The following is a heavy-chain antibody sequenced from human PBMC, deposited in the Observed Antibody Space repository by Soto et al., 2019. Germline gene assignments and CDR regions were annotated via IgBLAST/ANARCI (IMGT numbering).Heavy chain of an antibody. V-gene: IGHV3-48*01. J-gene: IGHJ4*02. CDR1: GFTFSTYS. CDR3: IARGFPRDY. D-gene: IGHD3-3*01. CDR2: MSSSGTTI. Sequence: EVQLVESGGGLVQPGGSLRLSCAASGFTFSTYSMNWVRQAPGKGLEWVSYMSSSGTTIYYADAVKGRFTISRDNAKNSLYLQMNSLKAEDTAVYYCIARGFPRDYWGQGALVTVSS.